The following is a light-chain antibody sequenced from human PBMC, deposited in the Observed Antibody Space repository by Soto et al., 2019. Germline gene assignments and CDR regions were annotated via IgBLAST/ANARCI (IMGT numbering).Light chain of an antibody. V-gene: IGKV3-20*01. Sequence: EIVLTQSPGTLSLSPGERATLSCRASQTITTSYLAWYQQKPGQAPRLLISGASRRAIGIPDRFRGSGSGTDFTLTITRLEPEDSAVYYSQQYGNSLLITFGGGTKVEIK. CDR1: QTITTSY. CDR2: GAS. J-gene: IGKJ4*01. CDR3: QQYGNSLLIT.